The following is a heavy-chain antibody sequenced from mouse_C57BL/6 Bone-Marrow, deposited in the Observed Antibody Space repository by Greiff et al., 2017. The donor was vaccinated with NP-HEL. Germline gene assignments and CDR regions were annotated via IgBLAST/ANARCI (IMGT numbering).Heavy chain of an antibody. CDR1: GFTFSSYA. D-gene: IGHD1-1*01. V-gene: IGHV5-9-1*02. CDR3: TRDYGSSYRAMDY. J-gene: IGHJ4*01. CDR2: ISSGGDYI. Sequence: EVHLVESGEGLVKPGGSLKLSCAASGFTFSSYAMSWVCQTPEKRLEWVAYISSGGDYIYYADTVKGRFTISRDNARNTLYLQMSSLKSEDTAMYYCTRDYGSSYRAMDYWGQGTSVTVSS.